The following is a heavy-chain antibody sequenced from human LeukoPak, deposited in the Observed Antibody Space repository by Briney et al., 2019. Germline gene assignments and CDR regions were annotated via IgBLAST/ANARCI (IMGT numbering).Heavy chain of an antibody. V-gene: IGHV1-2*02. Sequence: ASVKVSCKTSGYTFSAYYMHWVRLAPGQGLEWMGWINPTSGDTNYAQKFQGRVTMTRDTSTSTAYMDLSRLRSDDTAVYFCARDLGLVKAEVAGRGIDYWGQGTLVAVSS. CDR1: GYTFSAYY. CDR2: INPTSGDT. CDR3: ARDLGLVKAEVAGRGIDY. D-gene: IGHD6-19*01. J-gene: IGHJ4*02.